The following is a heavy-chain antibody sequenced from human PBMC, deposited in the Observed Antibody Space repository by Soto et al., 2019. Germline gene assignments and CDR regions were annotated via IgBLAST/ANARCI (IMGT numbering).Heavy chain of an antibody. D-gene: IGHD3-3*01. CDR2: IIPIFCTA. V-gene: IGHV1-69*06. CDR1: VGTFSCCA. CDR3: ARKDFSGDRNWYFDL. J-gene: IGHJ2*01. Sequence: SVNVSCKASVGTFSCCAISWVRQARGQGLEWMGGIIPIFCTANYAQKFQGRVAITADKSTSTVYMEMSSLRAEDTAVYYCARKDFSGDRNWYFDLWGRGTLVTVS.